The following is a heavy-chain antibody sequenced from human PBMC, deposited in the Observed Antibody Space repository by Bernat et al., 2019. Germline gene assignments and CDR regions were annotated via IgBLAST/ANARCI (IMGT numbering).Heavy chain of an antibody. V-gene: IGHV3-49*04. D-gene: IGHD3-10*01. CDR3: TRDWLVTMARDYYYYYMEV. J-gene: IGHJ6*03. Sequence: EVQLVESGGGLVQPGRSLRLSCTASGFTFGDYAMSWVRQAPGKGLGWVGFIRSKAYGGTTEEAASVKGRFTSSRDDSKSIAYLQMNSLKTEDRAGYYWTRDWLVTMARDYYYYYMEVRGQGPTVTAAS. CDR1: GFTFGDYA. CDR2: IRSKAYGGTT.